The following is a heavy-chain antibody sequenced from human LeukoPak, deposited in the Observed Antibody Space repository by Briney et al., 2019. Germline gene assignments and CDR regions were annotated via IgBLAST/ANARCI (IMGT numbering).Heavy chain of an antibody. Sequence: ASVKVSCKASGYTFTGYYMHWVRQAPGQGLEWMGWINPNSGGTNYAQKFQGRVTMTRDTSISTAYMELSRLRSDDTAVYYCAAFEGSGWYGVDYWGQGTLVTVSS. CDR1: GYTFTGYY. CDR2: INPNSGGT. V-gene: IGHV1-2*02. D-gene: IGHD6-19*01. J-gene: IGHJ4*02. CDR3: AAFEGSGWYGVDY.